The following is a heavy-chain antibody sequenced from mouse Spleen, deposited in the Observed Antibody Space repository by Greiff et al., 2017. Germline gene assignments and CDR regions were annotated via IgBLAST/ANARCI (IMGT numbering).Heavy chain of an antibody. D-gene: IGHD1-1*01. CDR3: ARGDYYGSSYSY. CDR1: GFTFSSYA. J-gene: IGHJ2*01. Sequence: DVKLVESGGGLVKPGGSLKLSCAASGFTFSSYAMSWVRQSPEKRLEWVAEISSGGSYTYYPDTVTGRFTISRDNAKNTLYLEMSSLRSEDTAMYYCARGDYYGSSYSYWGQGTTLTVSS. CDR2: ISSGGSYT. V-gene: IGHV5-9-4*01.